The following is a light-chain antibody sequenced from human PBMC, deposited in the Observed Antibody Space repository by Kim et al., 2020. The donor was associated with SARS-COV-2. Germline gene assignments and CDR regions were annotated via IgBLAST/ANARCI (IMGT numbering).Light chain of an antibody. Sequence: IQMTQSPSSVSASVGDRVTITCRASQNINTWLAWYQQKPGKAPKLLIYAASSLQSGVPSRFSGSGSGTAFTLTIARLQPDDSATYNCQQANSFPPFTFGQGTKLEI. CDR2: AAS. V-gene: IGKV1-12*01. CDR3: QQANSFPPFT. J-gene: IGKJ1*01. CDR1: QNINTW.